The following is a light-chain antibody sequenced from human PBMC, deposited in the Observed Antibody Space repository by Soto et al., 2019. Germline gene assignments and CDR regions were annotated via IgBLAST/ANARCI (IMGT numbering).Light chain of an antibody. CDR2: GAA. J-gene: IGKJ4*01. Sequence: EIVMTQSPATLSVSPGERATLSCRASQSVSSNLAWYQQKPGQAPRLLIHGAAYRATGIPDRFSGRGSGTEFTLAISRLQSEDFAVYYCQQYNTWPLTFGGGTKVEI. CDR3: QQYNTWPLT. CDR1: QSVSSN. V-gene: IGKV3-15*01.